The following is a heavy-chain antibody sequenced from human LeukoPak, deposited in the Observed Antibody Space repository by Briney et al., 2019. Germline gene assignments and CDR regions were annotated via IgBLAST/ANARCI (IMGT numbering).Heavy chain of an antibody. CDR3: ARQWSSGWYYQVNCDH. Sequence: ASETLSLTCTVSGGSISSSGYYWGWIRQPPGKGLEWIGSIYYSGSTYYNPSLKGRVTISVDTSKNQFSLKLSSVTAADTAVFYCARQWSSGWYYQVNCDHWGQGTLVTVSS. CDR2: IYYSGST. CDR1: GGSISSSGYY. V-gene: IGHV4-39*01. D-gene: IGHD6-19*01. J-gene: IGHJ4*02.